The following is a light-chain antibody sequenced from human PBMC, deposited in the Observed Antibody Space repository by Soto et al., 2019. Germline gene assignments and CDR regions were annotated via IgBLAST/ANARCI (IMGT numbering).Light chain of an antibody. V-gene: IGKV1-5*03. CDR2: KAS. CDR3: QQYHIYSGT. J-gene: IGKJ1*01. Sequence: DIQIAHSPSTPSASVGDRDTNTCPASQTIDSWLAWYQQRPGKPPNLLIYKASTLASGVPSRFSGSGSGTEFTLTINSLQPDDFATYYCQQYHIYSGTFGQGTKVDIK. CDR1: QTIDSW.